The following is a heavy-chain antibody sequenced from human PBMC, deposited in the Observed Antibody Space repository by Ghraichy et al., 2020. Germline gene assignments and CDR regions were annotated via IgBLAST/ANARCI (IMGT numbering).Heavy chain of an antibody. V-gene: IGHV1-69*02. D-gene: IGHD3-22*01. CDR2: IIPILGIA. Sequence: SVKVSCKASGGTFSSYTISWVRQAPGQGLEWMGRIIPILGIANYAQKFQGRVTITADKSTSTAYMELSSLRSEDTAVYYCARPTVQGSSGYYYVEADAFDIWGQGTMVTVSS. J-gene: IGHJ3*02. CDR3: ARPTVQGSSGYYYVEADAFDI. CDR1: GGTFSSYT.